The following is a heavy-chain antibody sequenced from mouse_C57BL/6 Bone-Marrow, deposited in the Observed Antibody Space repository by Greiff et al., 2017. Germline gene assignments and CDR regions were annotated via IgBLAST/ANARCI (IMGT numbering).Heavy chain of an antibody. D-gene: IGHD1-1*01. CDR1: GYTFTSYW. J-gene: IGHJ2*01. CDR2: IDPSDSYT. V-gene: IGHV1-50*01. Sequence: QVQLKQPGAELVKPGASVKLSCKASGYTFTSYWMQWVKQRPGQGLEWIGEIDPSDSYTNYNQKFKGKATLTVDTSSSTAYMQLSSLTSEDSAVYYCARRGYGSPNYFDYWGQGTTLTVSS. CDR3: ARRGYGSPNYFDY.